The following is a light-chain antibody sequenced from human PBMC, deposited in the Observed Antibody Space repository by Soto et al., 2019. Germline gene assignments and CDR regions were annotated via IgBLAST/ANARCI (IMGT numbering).Light chain of an antibody. CDR2: EVN. V-gene: IGLV2-18*01. CDR3: SLYISGSTYV. Sequence: QSALTQPPSVSGSPGQSVTISCTGTSSDVGSYNRLSWYQQPPGTAPKLIMYEVNTRPSGVPDRFSGSKSGSTASLTISGLQAEDEADYYCSLYISGSTYVFGTGTKHTVL. CDR1: SSDVGSYNR. J-gene: IGLJ1*01.